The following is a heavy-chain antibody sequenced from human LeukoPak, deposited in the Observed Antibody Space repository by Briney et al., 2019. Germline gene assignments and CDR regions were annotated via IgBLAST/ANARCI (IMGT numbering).Heavy chain of an antibody. D-gene: IGHD6-13*01. CDR2: ISYDGRNE. Sequence: PGRSLRLSCAASGCTFSSYAMDWVRQAPGKALEWVAIISYDGRNEYYADSVKGRFTISRDNSKNTLYLQMYSLRPEDTAVYYCARAEYSSSWYGYFQHWGQGTLVTVSS. V-gene: IGHV3-30*04. J-gene: IGHJ1*01. CDR1: GCTFSSYA. CDR3: ARAEYSSSWYGYFQH.